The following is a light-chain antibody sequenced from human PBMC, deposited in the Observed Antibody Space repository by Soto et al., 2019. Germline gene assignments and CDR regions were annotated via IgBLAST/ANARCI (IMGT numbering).Light chain of an antibody. Sequence: QSVLTQPASVSGSPGQSITISCTGTSSVVGAYDYVSWYQQHPDKAPKLMIYEVSYRPSGVSNRFSGSKSVNTATLTISGLQAEDEADYYCSSYTTSSTRVFGTGTRSPS. CDR1: SSVVGAYDY. V-gene: IGLV2-14*03. CDR2: EVS. J-gene: IGLJ1*01. CDR3: SSYTTSSTRV.